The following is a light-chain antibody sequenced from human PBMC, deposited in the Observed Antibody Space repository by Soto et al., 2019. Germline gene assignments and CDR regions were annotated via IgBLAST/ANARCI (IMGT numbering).Light chain of an antibody. CDR1: RTISSW. Sequence: DIQRTQSTSTLSASLGDRFPSTGRASRTISSWLAWYQQKPGKSPKLLIYDDSSLESGVPSRFRGSGSGTEFTLTISSLQPDDFATYYCQQYNSYWTVGQGTKVDIK. J-gene: IGKJ1*01. CDR3: QQYNSYWT. CDR2: DDS. V-gene: IGKV1-5*01.